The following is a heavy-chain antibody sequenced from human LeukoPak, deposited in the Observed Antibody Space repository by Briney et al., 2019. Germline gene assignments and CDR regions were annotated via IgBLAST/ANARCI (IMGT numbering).Heavy chain of an antibody. V-gene: IGHV4-34*01. D-gene: IGHD6-19*01. Sequence: PSETLSLTCAVYGGSFSGYHWSWIRQPPGKGLEWIGEINRSGSTKYNPSLKSRVTISLDTSKNQFSLKLSSVASADTAVYYCTPYTTGNCGFDYWGQGTLGTVSS. CDR2: INRSGST. CDR3: TPYTTGNCGFDY. J-gene: IGHJ4*02. CDR1: GGSFSGYH.